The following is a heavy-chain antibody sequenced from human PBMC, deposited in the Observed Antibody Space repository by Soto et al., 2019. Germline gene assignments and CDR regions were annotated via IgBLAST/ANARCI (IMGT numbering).Heavy chain of an antibody. V-gene: IGHV4-39*01. J-gene: IGHJ5*02. CDR1: GGSISSSSYY. Sequence: SEPLSPTCTVSGGSISSSSYYWGWIRQPPGKGLEWIGSIYYSGSTYYNPSLKSRVTISVDTSKNQFSLKLSSVTAADTAVYYCASPKIAFYNWFDPWGQGTLVTVS. CDR3: ASPKIAFYNWFDP. CDR2: IYYSGST. D-gene: IGHD3-3*02.